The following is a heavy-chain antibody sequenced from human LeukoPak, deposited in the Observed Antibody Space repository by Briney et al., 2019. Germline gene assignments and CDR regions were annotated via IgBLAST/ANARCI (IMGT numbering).Heavy chain of an antibody. CDR1: GFTFSSYE. CDR3: ARVTSNCFDY. J-gene: IGHJ4*02. V-gene: IGHV3-48*03. CDR2: ISSSGSTI. Sequence: GGSLRLSCVAPGFTFSSYEMNWVRQAPGKGLEWVSYISSSGSTIHYADSVKGRFTISRDNAKNSLYLQMNSLRAEDTAVYYCARVTSNCFDYWGQGTLVTVSS. D-gene: IGHD4-11*01.